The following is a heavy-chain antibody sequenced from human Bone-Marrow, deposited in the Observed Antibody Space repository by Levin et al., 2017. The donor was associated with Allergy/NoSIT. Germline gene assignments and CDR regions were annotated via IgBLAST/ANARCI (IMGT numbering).Heavy chain of an antibody. J-gene: IGHJ4*02. V-gene: IGHV4/OR15-8*02. CDR1: GSSITNSNW. CDR2: MRPGGDT. CDR3: ARGLEGVEARPNY. Sequence: NSSETLSLTCAVSGSSITNSNWWTWVRQPPGKGLEWIGEMRPGGDTRYSPSLNSRVTLSIDKSKNQFFLTLSSVTAADTAVYYCARGLEGVEARPNYWGQGTLVTVSA. D-gene: IGHD6-6*01.